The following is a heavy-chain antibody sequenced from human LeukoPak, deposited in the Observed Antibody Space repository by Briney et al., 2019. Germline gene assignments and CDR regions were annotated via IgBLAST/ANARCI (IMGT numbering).Heavy chain of an antibody. V-gene: IGHV3-21*01. CDR3: ARALATVDAFDI. Sequence: PGGSLRLSCAASGSTFTSYTMNWVRQAPGKGLEWVSSISSSSIYIYYADSVKGRFTISRDNAKNSLYLQMNSLRAEDTAVYYCARALATVDAFDIWGQGTMVTVSS. J-gene: IGHJ3*02. D-gene: IGHD5-12*01. CDR1: GSTFTSYT. CDR2: ISSSSIYI.